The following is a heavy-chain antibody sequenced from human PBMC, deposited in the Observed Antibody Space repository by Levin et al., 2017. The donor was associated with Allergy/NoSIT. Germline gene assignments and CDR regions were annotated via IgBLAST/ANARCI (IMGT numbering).Heavy chain of an antibody. J-gene: IGHJ6*02. Sequence: GGSLRLSCAASGFTFSSYGMHWVRQAPGKGLEWVAVISYDGSNKYYADSVKGRFTISRDNSKNTLYLQMNSLRAEDTAVYYCAKDLGYYSYYYGMDVWGQGTTVTVSS. CDR1: GFTFSSYG. CDR2: ISYDGSNK. D-gene: IGHD3-16*01. V-gene: IGHV3-30*18. CDR3: AKDLGYYSYYYGMDV.